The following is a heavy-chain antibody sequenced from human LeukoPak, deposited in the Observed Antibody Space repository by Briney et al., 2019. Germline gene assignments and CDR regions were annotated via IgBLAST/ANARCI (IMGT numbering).Heavy chain of an antibody. V-gene: IGHV3-7*01. CDR2: IKEDGSEK. Sequence: GGSLRLSCAASGFTFRSYWMSWVRQAPGKNPEWVANIKEDGSEKYYDDSVRGRFTISRDNGKNKLYLDMNSLRAEDTAVFYCATDQDHGYFRQWGQGTLVTVSS. J-gene: IGHJ1*01. CDR3: ATDQDHGYFRQ. CDR1: GFTFRSYW. D-gene: IGHD4-17*01.